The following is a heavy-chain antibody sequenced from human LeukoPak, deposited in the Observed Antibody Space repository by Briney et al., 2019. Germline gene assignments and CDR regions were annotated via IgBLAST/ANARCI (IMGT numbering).Heavy chain of an antibody. J-gene: IGHJ6*03. CDR3: TREKVLRGDYYYYMDV. D-gene: IGHD3-10*01. CDR1: GFTFGNFW. CDR2: IIYDGATT. Sequence: PGGSLRLSCAASGFTFGNFWMHWVRHVPGEGLVWVSRIIYDGATTNYADSVRGRFTISRDNANNMLYLQMNSLRVEDTGIYYCTREKVLRGDYYYYMDVWGKGTTVTVSS. V-gene: IGHV3-74*01.